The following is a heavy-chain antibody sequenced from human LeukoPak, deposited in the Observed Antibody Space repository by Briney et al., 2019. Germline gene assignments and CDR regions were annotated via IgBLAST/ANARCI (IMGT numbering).Heavy chain of an antibody. V-gene: IGHV4-59*01. CDR3: ARDRRVAVAGDEYYYYGMDV. Sequence: SETPSLTCTVSGGSISSYYWSWIRQPPGKGLEWMGDSYYSGSTNYNPSLTSRVTISVDTSKNPFSLKLSSVPAADTAVYYCARDRRVAVAGDEYYYYGMDVWGQGTTVTVSS. D-gene: IGHD6-19*01. J-gene: IGHJ6*02. CDR1: GGSISSYY. CDR2: SYYSGST.